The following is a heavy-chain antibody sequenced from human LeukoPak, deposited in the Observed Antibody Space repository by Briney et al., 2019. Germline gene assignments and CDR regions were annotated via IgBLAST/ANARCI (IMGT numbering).Heavy chain of an antibody. CDR2: ISGSGGST. Sequence: TGGSLRLSCAASGFTFSSYAMSWVRQAPGKGLEWVSAISGSGGSTYYADSVKGRFTISRDNSKNTLYLQMNSLRAEDTAVYYCARGNQGYCSSTSCSNWGQGTLVTVSS. CDR1: GFTFSSYA. CDR3: ARGNQGYCSSTSCSN. V-gene: IGHV3-23*01. J-gene: IGHJ4*02. D-gene: IGHD2-2*01.